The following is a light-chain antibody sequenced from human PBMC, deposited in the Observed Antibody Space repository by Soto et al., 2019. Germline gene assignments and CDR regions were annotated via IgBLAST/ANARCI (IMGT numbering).Light chain of an antibody. CDR3: SSYTSSSPLVV. CDR1: RSDVGGYNY. J-gene: IGLJ2*01. CDR2: DVC. Sequence: QSVLTQPASVSGSSGQSITISCTGTRSDVGGYNYVSWYQQHPGKAPKLMIYDVCNRPSGVSNRFSGSKSGNTASLTISGLQAEDEADYYCSSYTSSSPLVVFGGGTMRTVL. V-gene: IGLV2-14*01.